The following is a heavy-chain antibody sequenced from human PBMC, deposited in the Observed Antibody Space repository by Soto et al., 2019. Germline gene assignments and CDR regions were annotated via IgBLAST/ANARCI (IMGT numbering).Heavy chain of an antibody. D-gene: IGHD6-13*01. CDR3: AKDRAAAA. V-gene: IGHV3-30*18. J-gene: IGHJ5*02. Sequence: QVQLVESGGGVVQPGRSLRLSCAASGFTFSSYGMHWVRQAPGKGLEWVAVISYDGSNKYYADSVKGRFTISRDNSENTLYLQMNSLRAEDTAVYYCAKDRAAAAWGQGTLVTVSS. CDR1: GFTFSSYG. CDR2: ISYDGSNK.